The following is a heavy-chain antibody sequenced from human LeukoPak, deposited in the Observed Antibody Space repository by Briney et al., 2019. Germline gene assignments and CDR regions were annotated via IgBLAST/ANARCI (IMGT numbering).Heavy chain of an antibody. CDR1: GDSISPYY. CDR3: ARHAVYAGSGWAFDY. J-gene: IGHJ4*02. CDR2: IYYTGSGST. D-gene: IGHD6-19*01. Sequence: SETLSLTCTVSGDSISPYYWSWIRQPPGKGLEWIGYIYYTGSGSTSNNPSLKSRVTISVDTSKNQFSLNLKSVTAADTAVYFCARHAVYAGSGWAFDYWGQGALVTVFS. V-gene: IGHV4-59*08.